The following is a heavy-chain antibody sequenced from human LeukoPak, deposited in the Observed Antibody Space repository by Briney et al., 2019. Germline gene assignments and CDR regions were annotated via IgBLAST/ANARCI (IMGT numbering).Heavy chain of an antibody. D-gene: IGHD6-13*01. Sequence: PSETLSLTCTVSGGSISSGGYYWSWIRQHPGKGLEWIGYIYYSGSTYYNPSLKSRVTISVDTSKNQFSLKLSSVTAADTAVYYCARVSTSSWPLYYYYYMDVWGKGTTVTVSS. V-gene: IGHV4-31*03. J-gene: IGHJ6*03. CDR2: IYYSGST. CDR1: GGSISSGGYY. CDR3: ARVSTSSWPLYYYYYMDV.